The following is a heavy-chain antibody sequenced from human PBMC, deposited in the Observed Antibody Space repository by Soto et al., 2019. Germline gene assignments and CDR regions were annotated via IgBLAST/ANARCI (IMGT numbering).Heavy chain of an antibody. CDR3: ARCPAGYSSSWYDLYFDL. J-gene: IGHJ2*01. V-gene: IGHV3-66*01. CDR2: IYSGGST. CDR1: GFTVSSNY. Sequence: PGGSLRLSCAASGFTVSSNYMSWVRQAPGKGLEWVSVIYSGGSTYYADSVKGRFTISRDNSKNTLYLQMNSLRAEDTAVYYCARCPAGYSSSWYDLYFDLWGRGTLVTVSS. D-gene: IGHD6-13*01.